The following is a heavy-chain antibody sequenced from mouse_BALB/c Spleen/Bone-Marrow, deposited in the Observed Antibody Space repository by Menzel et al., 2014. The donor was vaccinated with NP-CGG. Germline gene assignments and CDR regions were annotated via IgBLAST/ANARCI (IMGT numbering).Heavy chain of an antibody. Sequence: VVKTGASVKISCKASGYSFTDYYIHWVKQSHGQSLEWIGYIQCFNGETAYNQKFKGKATLTAATSPSTAYMQFNSLTSEDSAVYYCSRRGYGCGDLDYWGQGTTLTVSP. V-gene: IGHV1S34*01. CDR2: IQCFNGET. D-gene: IGHD1-2*01. J-gene: IGHJ2*01. CDR1: GYSFTDYY. CDR3: SRRGYGCGDLDY.